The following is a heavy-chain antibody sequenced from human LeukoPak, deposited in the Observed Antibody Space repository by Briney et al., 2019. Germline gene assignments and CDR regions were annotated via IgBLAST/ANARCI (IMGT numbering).Heavy chain of an antibody. D-gene: IGHD2-2*01. J-gene: IGHJ4*02. Sequence: GGSLRLSCSASGFTFSSYAMLWVRQAPGKGLEYVSAISSNGGSTYYADSVKGRFTISRDNSKNTLYLQMSSLRAEDTAVYYCVKRTYCSSTSCAYELDYWGQGTLVTVSS. CDR3: VKRTYCSSTSCAYELDY. CDR2: ISSNGGST. CDR1: GFTFSSYA. V-gene: IGHV3-64D*06.